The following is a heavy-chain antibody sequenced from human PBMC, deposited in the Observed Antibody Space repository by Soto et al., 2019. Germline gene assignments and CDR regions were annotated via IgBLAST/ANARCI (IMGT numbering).Heavy chain of an antibody. J-gene: IGHJ4*02. D-gene: IGHD2-21*01. CDR1: GFTFSSYW. CDR2: IKQDGSEK. V-gene: IGHV3-7*01. Sequence: GGSLRLSCAASGFTFSSYWMSWVRQAPGKGLEWVANIKQDGSEKYYVDSVKGRFTISRDNAKNSLYLQMNSLRAEDTAVYYCARENPYLGDSHDYWGQGTLVTVSS. CDR3: ARENPYLGDSHDY.